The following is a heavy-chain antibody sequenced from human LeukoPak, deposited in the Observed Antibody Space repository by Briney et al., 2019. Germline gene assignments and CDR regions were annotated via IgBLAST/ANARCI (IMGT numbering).Heavy chain of an antibody. V-gene: IGHV4-61*02. CDR2: IYTSGST. Sequence: SETLSLTCTVSGGSISSSSYYWGWIRQPPGKGLEWIGRIYTSGSTNYNPSLKSRVTISVDTSKNQFSLKLSSVTAADTAVYYCARDSTYLAEYFQHWGQGTLVTVSS. J-gene: IGHJ1*01. CDR3: ARDSTYLAEYFQH. CDR1: GGSISSSSYY.